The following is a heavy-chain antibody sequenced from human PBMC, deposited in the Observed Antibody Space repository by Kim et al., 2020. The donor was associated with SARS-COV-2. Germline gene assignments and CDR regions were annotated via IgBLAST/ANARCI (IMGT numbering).Heavy chain of an antibody. CDR1: GYTFTSYG. CDR3: ARGVRCMLCNAPAFDI. V-gene: IGHV1-18*01. Sequence: ASVKVSCKASGYTFTSYGISWVRQAPGQGLEWMGWISAYNGNTNYAQKLQGRVTMTTDTSTSTAYMELRSLRSDDTAVYYCARGVRCMLCNAPAFDIWGQGTMVTVSS. CDR2: ISAYNGNT. D-gene: IGHD2-8*01. J-gene: IGHJ3*02.